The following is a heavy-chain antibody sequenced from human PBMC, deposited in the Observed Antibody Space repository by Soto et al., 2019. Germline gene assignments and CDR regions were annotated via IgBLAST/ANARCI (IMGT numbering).Heavy chain of an antibody. J-gene: IGHJ4*02. CDR3: ARDRMEGFDY. Sequence: QVQLQESGPGLVKPSQTLSLTCTVSGGSISSGGYYWSWIRQHPGKGLEWIGYIHYSGSTYYNPSPTLPVTISVDTSKNPFSLKLSSVTAADTAVYYCARDRMEGFDYWGQGTLVTVSS. CDR2: IHYSGST. V-gene: IGHV4-31*01. CDR1: GGSISSGGYY. D-gene: IGHD1-1*01.